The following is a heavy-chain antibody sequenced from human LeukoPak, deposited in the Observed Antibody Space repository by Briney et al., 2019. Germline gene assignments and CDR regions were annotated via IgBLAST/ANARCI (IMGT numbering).Heavy chain of an antibody. D-gene: IGHD7-27*01. CDR2: IYYSGST. Sequence: SETLSLTCTVSGGSISGYYWSWLRQPPGKGLEWIGYIYYSGSTYYNPSLKSRGTISVDTSKNQFSLKLSSVTAADTAVYYCASRKLGNDYWGQGPLVTVSS. V-gene: IGHV4-59*01. CDR1: GGSISGYY. J-gene: IGHJ4*02. CDR3: ASRKLGNDY.